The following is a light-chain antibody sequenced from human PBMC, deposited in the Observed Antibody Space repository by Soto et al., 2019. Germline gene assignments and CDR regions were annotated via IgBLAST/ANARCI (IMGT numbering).Light chain of an antibody. CDR2: GAS. V-gene: IGKV1-39*01. CDR1: QSIKTY. CDR3: QQSYFIPWT. J-gene: IGKJ1*01. Sequence: DIQMTQSPSSLSASVGDRVTITCRASQSIKTYLNWYQQKPGKDPKLLIYGASNLQSGVPSRFSGCGSGTDFTLTISSLQREDFATYFCQQSYFIPWTFGQGTKVELK.